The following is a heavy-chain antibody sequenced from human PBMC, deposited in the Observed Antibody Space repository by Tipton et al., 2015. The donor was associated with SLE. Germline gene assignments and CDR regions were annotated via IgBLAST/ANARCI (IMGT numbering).Heavy chain of an antibody. CDR1: GGSISSSSYY. CDR3: ARARGIAVAGHDAFDI. D-gene: IGHD6-19*01. V-gene: IGHV4-39*07. Sequence: LRLSCTVSGGSISSSSYYWGWIRQPPGKGLEWIGSIYYSGSTYYNPSLKSRVTMSVDTSKNQFSLKLSSVTAADTAVYYCARARGIAVAGHDAFDIWGQGTMVTVSS. CDR2: IYYSGST. J-gene: IGHJ3*02.